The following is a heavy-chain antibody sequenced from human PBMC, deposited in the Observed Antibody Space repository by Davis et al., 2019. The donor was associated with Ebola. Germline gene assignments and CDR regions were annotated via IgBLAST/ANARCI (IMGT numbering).Heavy chain of an antibody. D-gene: IGHD3-10*01. V-gene: IGHV5-10-1*01. J-gene: IGHJ4*02. CDR1: GYSFTSYW. CDR2: IDPSDSYT. Sequence: GESLKISCKGSGYSFTSYWISWVRQMPGKGLEWMGRIDPSDSYTNYSPSFQGHVTISADKSISTAYLQWSSLKASDTAMYYCARSASYGSGSYYFDYWGQGTLVTVSS. CDR3: ARSASYGSGSYYFDY.